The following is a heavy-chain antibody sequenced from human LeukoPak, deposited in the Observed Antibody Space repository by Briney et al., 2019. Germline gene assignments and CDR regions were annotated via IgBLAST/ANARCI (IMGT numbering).Heavy chain of an antibody. Sequence: ASVKASCKASGYTLTSYYMHWVRQAPGQGLEWMGIINPSGGSTSYAQKFQGRVTMTRDMSTSTVYMELSSLRSEDTAVYYCASLGGGRWLHNNPFDYWGQGTLVTVSS. J-gene: IGHJ4*02. V-gene: IGHV1-46*01. CDR1: GYTLTSYY. D-gene: IGHD5-24*01. CDR3: ASLGGGRWLHNNPFDY. CDR2: INPSGGST.